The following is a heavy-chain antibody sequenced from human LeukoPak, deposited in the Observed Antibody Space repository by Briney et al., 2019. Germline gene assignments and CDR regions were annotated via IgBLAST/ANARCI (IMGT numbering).Heavy chain of an antibody. J-gene: IGHJ6*03. Sequence: SETLSLTCTVSGDSISYFYWGWIRQPPGKGLEWIGYILYSGSTNYNPSLKSRITISVDTSKNQFSLKLSSVTAADTAVYYCARADYSSTWSHDYYYMDVWGKGTTVTVSS. D-gene: IGHD6-13*01. V-gene: IGHV4-59*01. CDR1: GDSISYFY. CDR2: ILYSGST. CDR3: ARADYSSTWSHDYYYMDV.